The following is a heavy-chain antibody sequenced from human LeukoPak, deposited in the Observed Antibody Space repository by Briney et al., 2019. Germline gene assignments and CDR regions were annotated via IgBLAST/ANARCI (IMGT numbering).Heavy chain of an antibody. D-gene: IGHD3-22*01. CDR2: IYTSGST. CDR3: ARDDSSGYSDSYFDY. V-gene: IGHV4-61*02. Sequence: SQTLSLTCTVSGGSISSGSYYWSWIRQPAGKGLEWIGRIYTSGSTNYNPSLKSRVTISVDTSKNQFSLKLSSVTAADTAVYYCARDDSSGYSDSYFDYWGQGTLVTVSS. J-gene: IGHJ4*02. CDR1: GGSISSGSYY.